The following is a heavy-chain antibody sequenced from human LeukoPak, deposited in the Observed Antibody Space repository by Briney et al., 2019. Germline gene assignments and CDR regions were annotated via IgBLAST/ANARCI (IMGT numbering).Heavy chain of an antibody. J-gene: IGHJ4*02. CDR3: AKELELRPYYFDY. CDR1: GYTFTGYY. CDR2: INPNSGGT. D-gene: IGHD1-7*01. V-gene: IGHV1-2*02. Sequence: ASVKVSCKASGYTFTGYYMHLVRQAPGQGLEWMGWINPNSGGTNYAQKFQGRVTMTRDTSISTAYMELSRLRSDDTAVYYCAKELELRPYYFDYWGQGTLVTVSS.